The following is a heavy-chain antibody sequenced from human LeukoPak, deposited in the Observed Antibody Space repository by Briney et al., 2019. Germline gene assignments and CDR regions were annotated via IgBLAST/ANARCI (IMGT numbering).Heavy chain of an antibody. Sequence: GRSLRLSCAASGFTFSSYGMQWVRQAPGKWLEWVALISYDGTNKCYADSVKGRFTISRDNSKNTLYLQMNSLRPEDTALYYCAKEPTGGFDIWGQGTMVTVSS. CDR1: GFTFSSYG. CDR2: ISYDGTNK. J-gene: IGHJ3*02. V-gene: IGHV3-30*18. CDR3: AKEPTGGFDI. D-gene: IGHD2-8*02.